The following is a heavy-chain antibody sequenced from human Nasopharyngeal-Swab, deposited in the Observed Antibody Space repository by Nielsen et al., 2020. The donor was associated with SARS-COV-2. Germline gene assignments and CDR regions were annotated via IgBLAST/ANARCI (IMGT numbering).Heavy chain of an antibody. J-gene: IGHJ4*02. Sequence: GESLKISCKGSGYSFTSYWISWVRQMPGKGLEWMGRIDPSDSYTNYSPSFQGHVTISADKSISTACLQWSSLKASDTAMYYCARIGYGSGSYMYYFDYWGQGTLVTVSS. CDR1: GYSFTSYW. CDR3: ARIGYGSGSYMYYFDY. V-gene: IGHV5-10-1*01. CDR2: IDPSDSYT. D-gene: IGHD3-10*01.